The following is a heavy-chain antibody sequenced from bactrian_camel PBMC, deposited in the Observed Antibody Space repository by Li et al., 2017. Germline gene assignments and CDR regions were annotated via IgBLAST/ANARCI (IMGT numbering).Heavy chain of an antibody. CDR1: GFTFSSRT. Sequence: VQLVESGGTLVQPEGSPRLSCAASGFTFSSRTMTWVRQAPGKGLEWVSWIDSGGGSTHYADSVKGRFTISRDNAKKTLYLQMNSLKTEDTAVYYCAADLAVEVGWATPPFGYWGQGTQVTVS. CDR2: IDSGGGST. D-gene: IGHD5*01. V-gene: IGHV3S31*01. J-gene: IGHJ6*01. CDR3: AADLAVEVGWATPPFGY.